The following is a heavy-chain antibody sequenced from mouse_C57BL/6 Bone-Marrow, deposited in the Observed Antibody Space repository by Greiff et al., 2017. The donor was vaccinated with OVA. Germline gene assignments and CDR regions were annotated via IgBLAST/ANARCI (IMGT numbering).Heavy chain of an antibody. V-gene: IGHV1-72*01. Sequence: QVQLQQPGAELVKPGASVKLSCKASGYTFTSYWMHWVKQRPGRGLEWIGRIDPNSGGTKYNEKFKSKATLTVDKPSSTAYMQLSSLTSEDSAVYYCRITTVVATRCFDYWGQGTTLTVSA. D-gene: IGHD1-1*01. CDR2: IDPNSGGT. CDR3: RITTVVATRCFDY. CDR1: GYTFTSYW. J-gene: IGHJ2*01.